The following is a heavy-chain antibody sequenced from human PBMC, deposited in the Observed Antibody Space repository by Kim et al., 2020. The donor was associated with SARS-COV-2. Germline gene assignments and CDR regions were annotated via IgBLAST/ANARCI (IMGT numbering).Heavy chain of an antibody. D-gene: IGHD3-3*01. CDR1: GGSISSSSYY. V-gene: IGHV4-39*01. Sequence: SETLSLTCTVSGGSISSSSYYWGWIRQPPGKGLEWIGSIYYSGSTYYNPSLKSRVTISVDTSKNQFSLKLSSVTAADTAVYYCASTGYDFWSGYLGVSYYYGMDVWGQGTTVTVSS. CDR3: ASTGYDFWSGYLGVSYYYGMDV. CDR2: IYYSGST. J-gene: IGHJ6*02.